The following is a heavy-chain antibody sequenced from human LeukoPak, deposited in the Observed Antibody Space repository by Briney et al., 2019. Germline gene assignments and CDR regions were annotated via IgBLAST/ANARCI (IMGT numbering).Heavy chain of an antibody. CDR3: ARADYDYFDP. V-gene: IGHV1-69*13. CDR1: GGIFSNYA. J-gene: IGHJ5*02. CDR2: IIPILGTS. D-gene: IGHD3-16*01. Sequence: SVKVSCKSSGGIFSNYAITWVRQAPGQGLEWMGEIIPILGTSKYAQMFQGRVTITADESTSTAYMELSSLRSEDTAMYYCARADYDYFDPWGQGTLVTVSS.